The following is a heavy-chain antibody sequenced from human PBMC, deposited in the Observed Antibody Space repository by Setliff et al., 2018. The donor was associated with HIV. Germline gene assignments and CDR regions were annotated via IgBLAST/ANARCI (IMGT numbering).Heavy chain of an antibody. D-gene: IGHD4-17*01. J-gene: IGHJ4*02. CDR2: VKQDGTET. CDR3: ARGRIAYGDYFQ. V-gene: IGHV3-7*04. CDR1: GFRFRSYW. Sequence: GGSLRLSCAASGFRFRSYWMSWVRQAPGKGLESVANVKQDGTETLYVDSVKGRFTISRDNANNLVYLQMNSLRVEDTAVYFCARGRIAYGDYFQWGQGTLVTVSS.